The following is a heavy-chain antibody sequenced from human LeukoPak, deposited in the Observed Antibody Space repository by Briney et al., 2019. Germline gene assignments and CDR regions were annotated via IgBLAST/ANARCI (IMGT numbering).Heavy chain of an antibody. D-gene: IGHD1-14*01. V-gene: IGHV1-24*01. Sequence: ASVKVSCKASGYTFITYGISWVRQAPGKGLEWMGGFDPEDGETIYAQKFQGRVTMTEDTSTDTAYMELSSLRSEDTAVYYCATDRTLNANWFDPWGQGTLVTVSS. J-gene: IGHJ5*02. CDR3: ATDRTLNANWFDP. CDR2: FDPEDGET. CDR1: GYTFITYG.